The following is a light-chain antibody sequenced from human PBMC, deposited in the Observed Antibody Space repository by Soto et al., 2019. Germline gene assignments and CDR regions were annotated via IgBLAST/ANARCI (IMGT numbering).Light chain of an antibody. CDR3: AAWDDSLNGVV. V-gene: IGLV1-44*01. Sequence: QSVLTQPPSASGTPGQRVTISCSGSSSNIGSNTVNWYQQLPGTAPKLLIYSNNQRPPGLPDRFSGSKSGTSASLAISGLQSEDEADYYCAAWDDSLNGVVFGGGTKLTVL. CDR2: SNN. J-gene: IGLJ2*01. CDR1: SSNIGSNT.